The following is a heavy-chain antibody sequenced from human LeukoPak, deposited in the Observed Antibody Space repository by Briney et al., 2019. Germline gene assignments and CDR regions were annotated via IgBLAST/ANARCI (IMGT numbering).Heavy chain of an antibody. J-gene: IGHJ4*02. V-gene: IGHV3-21*01. CDR2: ISSNSSYI. D-gene: IGHD6-19*01. Sequence: GGSLRLSCAASGFTFSSYSMNWVRQAPGKGLEWVSSISSNSSYIYYADSVKGRFTISRDNAKNSLYLQMNSLRAEDTAVYYCATSDGYSSGWVDYWGQGTLVTVSS. CDR1: GFTFSSYS. CDR3: ATSDGYSSGWVDY.